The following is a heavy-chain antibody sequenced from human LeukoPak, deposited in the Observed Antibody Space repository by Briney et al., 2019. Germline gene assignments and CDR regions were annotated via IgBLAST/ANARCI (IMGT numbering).Heavy chain of an antibody. CDR3: ARERRVVVPAASNYYYYYYMDV. CDR2: IYSGGST. J-gene: IGHJ6*03. CDR1: GFTVSSNY. V-gene: IGHV3-53*01. Sequence: GGSLRLSCAASGFTVSSNYMSWVRQAPGKGLEWVSVIYSGGSTYYADSVKGRFTISRDNSKNTLYLQMNSLRAEDTAVYYRARERRVVVPAASNYYYYYYMDVWGKGTTVTVSS. D-gene: IGHD2-2*01.